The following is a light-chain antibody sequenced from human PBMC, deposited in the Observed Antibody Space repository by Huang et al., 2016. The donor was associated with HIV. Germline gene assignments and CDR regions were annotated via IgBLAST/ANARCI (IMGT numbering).Light chain of an antibody. CDR3: QQRSAWPRT. V-gene: IGKV3-11*01. J-gene: IGKJ2*01. CDR2: DAS. CDR1: QSIFNY. Sequence: EIVLTQSPATLSLSPGESATLSCRTSQSIFNYLAWYQQRPGQAPRHLIYDASNRATGVSARFSGSGSGTDFALTISNLEPEDFAVYYCQQRSAWPRTFGQGTKLEI.